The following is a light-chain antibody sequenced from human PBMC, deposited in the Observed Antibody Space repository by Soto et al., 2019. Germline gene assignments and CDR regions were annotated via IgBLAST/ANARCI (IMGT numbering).Light chain of an antibody. Sequence: EIVMTQSPATLSVSPGERATLSCRASQSVSSNLAWYQQKPGQAPRLLIYGASTRATGIPASFSGSGSGTEFTLTISSLQSEDFAVYYCQQYNNWREFTFGPGTKVDIK. CDR3: QQYNNWREFT. V-gene: IGKV3-15*01. CDR2: GAS. CDR1: QSVSSN. J-gene: IGKJ3*01.